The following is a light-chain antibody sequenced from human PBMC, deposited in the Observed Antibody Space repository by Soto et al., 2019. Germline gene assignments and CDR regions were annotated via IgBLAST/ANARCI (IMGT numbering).Light chain of an antibody. Sequence: EVVLTQSPDALSLSPGERATVSCRASQSVSAYLAWYQQRPGQAPRLLIYDVSNRAPGIPDRFSGEGSGTDFTLSISSLQPEDSATYYCLSRFDWPTFGGGATLEIK. CDR1: QSVSAY. CDR2: DVS. CDR3: LSRFDWPT. J-gene: IGKJ4*01. V-gene: IGKV3-11*01.